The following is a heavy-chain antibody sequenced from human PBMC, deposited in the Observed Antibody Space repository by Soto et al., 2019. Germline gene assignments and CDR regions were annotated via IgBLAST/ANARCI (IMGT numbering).Heavy chain of an antibody. J-gene: IGHJ4*02. CDR1: VFTFSDHG. D-gene: IGHD5-12*01. V-gene: IGHV3-33*01. Sequence: GGSLRLSCAASVFTFSDHGMHWVRQAPGKGLEWLAVVWFDGKDKYYADSVKGRFTISRDNSKNTLYLQLNNLRAEDTAMYYCARGEGYSYHYYDFWGQGTLVTVSS. CDR3: ARGEGYSYHYYDF. CDR2: VWFDGKDK.